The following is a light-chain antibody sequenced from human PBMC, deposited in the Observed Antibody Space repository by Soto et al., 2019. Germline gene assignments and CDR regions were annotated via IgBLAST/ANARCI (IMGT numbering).Light chain of an antibody. CDR2: GAS. Sequence: EIVMTQYPDTLSVSPGETVTLSCRARQSVRTNLAWYQHKPGQPPRLLIYGASNRASGFPARFSGSGSGTEFTLTISSLQSEDFAVYYCQQYKNWPLFGQGTKVDIK. V-gene: IGKV3-15*01. CDR1: QSVRTN. J-gene: IGKJ1*01. CDR3: QQYKNWPL.